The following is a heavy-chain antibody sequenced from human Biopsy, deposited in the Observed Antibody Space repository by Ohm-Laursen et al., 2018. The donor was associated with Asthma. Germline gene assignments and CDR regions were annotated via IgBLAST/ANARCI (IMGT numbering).Heavy chain of an antibody. V-gene: IGHV3-30*03. CDR1: GFSGLTFRDFG. D-gene: IGHD6-13*01. Sequence: SLRLSCAASGFSGLTFRDFGMHWVRQAPGKGLEWVAATTFEGGTQYYKDSVKGRFTISRDNSKDTLFLQMDSLTVEDTAVYFCARGLVEAVGSSWYPDFDYWGQGTLVTVSS. CDR3: ARGLVEAVGSSWYPDFDY. CDR2: TTFEGGTQ. J-gene: IGHJ4*02.